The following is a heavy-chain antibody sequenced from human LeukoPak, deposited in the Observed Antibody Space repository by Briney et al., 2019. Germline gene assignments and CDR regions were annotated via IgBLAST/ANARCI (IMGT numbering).Heavy chain of an antibody. CDR1: GYTFTGYY. Sequence: ASVKVSCKASGYTFTGYYMHWVRQAPGQGLEWMGWINPNSGGTNYAQKFQGRVTMTRDTSISTAYMELSRLRPDDTAVYYCARDESGGAGFDPWGQGTLVTVSS. J-gene: IGHJ5*02. CDR3: ARDESGGAGFDP. V-gene: IGHV1-2*02. D-gene: IGHD1-26*01. CDR2: INPNSGGT.